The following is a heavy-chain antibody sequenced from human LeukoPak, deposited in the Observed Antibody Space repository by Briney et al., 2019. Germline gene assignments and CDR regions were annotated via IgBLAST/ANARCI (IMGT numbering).Heavy chain of an antibody. CDR3: ARSDCSSTSCYPYYYYYMDV. V-gene: IGHV4-4*07. CDR1: GGSISSYY. Sequence: SETLSLTCTVSGGSISSYYWSWIRQPAGKGLEWIGRIYTSGSTNYNPSLKSRVTISVDTSKNQFSLKLSSVTAADTAVYYCARSDCSSTSCYPYYYYYMDVWGKGTTVTVSS. D-gene: IGHD2-2*01. J-gene: IGHJ6*03. CDR2: IYTSGST.